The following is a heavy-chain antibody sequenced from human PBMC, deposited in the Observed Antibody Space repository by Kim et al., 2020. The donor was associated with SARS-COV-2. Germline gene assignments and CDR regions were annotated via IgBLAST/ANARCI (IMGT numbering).Heavy chain of an antibody. CDR3: AKQGCTGVVGYFDP. CDR2: IYYTGPT. V-gene: IGHV4-39*01. J-gene: IGHJ5*02. CDR1: GGSISSSDYY. Sequence: SETLSLTCTVSGGSISSSDYYWGWIRQPPGKGLEWIGSIYYTGPTYYNPSLKSRVTISVYTSKNQFSLKLSPLTDAPLYYCAKQGCTGVVGYFDPWGQGT. D-gene: IGHD3-22*01.